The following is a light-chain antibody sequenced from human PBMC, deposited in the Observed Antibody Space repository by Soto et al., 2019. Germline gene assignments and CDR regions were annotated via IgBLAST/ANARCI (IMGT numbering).Light chain of an antibody. J-gene: IGLJ1*01. CDR2: EVS. CDR3: SSYTSSSTLYV. Sequence: QSVLTQPVSVSGSPGQSITIYCTGTSXDVGGYNYVSWYQQHPGKAPKLMIYEVSNRPSGVSNRFSGSKSGNTASLTISGLQAEDEADYYCSSYTSSSTLYVFGTGTKVTVL. CDR1: SXDVGGYNY. V-gene: IGLV2-14*01.